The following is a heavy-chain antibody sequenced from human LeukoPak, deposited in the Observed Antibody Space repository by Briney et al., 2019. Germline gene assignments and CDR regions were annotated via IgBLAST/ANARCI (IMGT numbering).Heavy chain of an antibody. CDR3: AKDWSDSSGYYAFDI. Sequence: GGSLRLSCAASGFTFDDYAMHWVRQAPGKDLEWVSGISWNSGSIGYADSVKGRFTISRDNAKNSLYLQMDSLRAEDTALYYCAKDWSDSSGYYAFDIWGQGAMVTVSS. J-gene: IGHJ3*02. CDR2: ISWNSGSI. D-gene: IGHD3-22*01. V-gene: IGHV3-9*01. CDR1: GFTFDDYA.